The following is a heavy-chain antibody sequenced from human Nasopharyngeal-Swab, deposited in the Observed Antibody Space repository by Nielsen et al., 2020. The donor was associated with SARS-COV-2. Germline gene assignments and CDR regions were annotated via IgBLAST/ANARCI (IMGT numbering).Heavy chain of an antibody. CDR2: IKQDGSEK. V-gene: IGHV3-7*01. CDR3: ARDRLDYGDY. CDR1: GFTFSSYE. J-gene: IGHJ4*02. Sequence: GESLKISCAASGFTFSSYEMSWVRQAPGKGLEWVANIKQDGSEKYYVDSVKGRFTISRDNAKNSLYLQMNSLRAEDTAVYYCARDRLDYGDYWGQGTLVTVSS.